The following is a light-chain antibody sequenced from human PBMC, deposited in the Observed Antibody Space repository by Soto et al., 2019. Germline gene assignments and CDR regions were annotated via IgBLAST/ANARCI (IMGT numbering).Light chain of an antibody. J-gene: IGKJ1*01. V-gene: IGKV3-11*01. CDR3: QHYNTYPWT. CDR1: QSFRGL. CDR2: DAY. Sequence: EVVLTQSPVTLSLSPGERATLSCRASQSFRGLLAWYQQKPGQAPRLLIYDAYNRATGIPDRFSGSGSGTDFTLTISSLEPEDFATYYCQHYNTYPWTFGQGTKVDIK.